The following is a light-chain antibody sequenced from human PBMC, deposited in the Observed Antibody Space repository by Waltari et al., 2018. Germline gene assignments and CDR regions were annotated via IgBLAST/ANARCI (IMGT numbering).Light chain of an antibody. Sequence: QSALTQPLSVSGSPGQSVTISCTGTSSDVGDHNSVSWYQQHPDKAPKLMIYDVTKRPSGVPDRFSGSKSGNTASLTISGLQAEDEADYYCCSYAGRYTFDVVFGGGTKLTVL. CDR3: CSYAGRYTFDVV. CDR1: SSDVGDHNS. V-gene: IGLV2-11*01. CDR2: DVT. J-gene: IGLJ2*01.